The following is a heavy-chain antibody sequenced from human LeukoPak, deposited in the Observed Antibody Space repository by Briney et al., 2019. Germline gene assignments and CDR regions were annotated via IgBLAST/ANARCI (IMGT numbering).Heavy chain of an antibody. D-gene: IGHD3-16*01. CDR2: ISGSGSNT. J-gene: IGHJ4*02. V-gene: IGHV3-23*01. CDR3: AKERGISYTYEFDY. Sequence: GGSLRLSCAASGFTFANYAMTWVRQAPGKGLDWVSLISGSGSNTYYTDSVQGRFTVSRDNSRNTLYLQMSSLRAEDTAIYYCAKERGISYTYEFDYWGQGALVTVSS. CDR1: GFTFANYA.